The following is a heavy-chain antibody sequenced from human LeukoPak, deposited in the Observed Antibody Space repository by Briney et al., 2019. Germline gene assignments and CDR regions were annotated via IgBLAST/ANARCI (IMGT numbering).Heavy chain of an antibody. V-gene: IGHV3-74*01. CDR3: ASGYNGDPTTDFDY. CDR1: GFTFSSYW. CDR2: INSDGSST. J-gene: IGHJ4*02. Sequence: PGGSLRLSCAASGFTFSSYWMHWVRQAPGKGLVWVSRINSDGSSTSYADSVKGRFTISRDNAKNTLYLQMNSLRAEDTAVYYCASGYNGDPTTDFDYWGQGTLVTVSS. D-gene: IGHD1-1*01.